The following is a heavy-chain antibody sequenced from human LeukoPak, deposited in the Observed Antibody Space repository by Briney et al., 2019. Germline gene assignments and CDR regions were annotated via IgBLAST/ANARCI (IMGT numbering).Heavy chain of an antibody. Sequence: ASVEVSCKVSGYTLTELSMHWVRQAPGKGLEWMGGFDPEDGETIYAQKFQGRVTMTEDTSTDTAYMELSSLRSEDTAVYYCATGRSILDYYDSSGYLWYWGQGTLVTVSS. CDR3: ATGRSILDYYDSSGYLWY. CDR2: FDPEDGET. J-gene: IGHJ4*02. CDR1: GYTLTELS. D-gene: IGHD3-22*01. V-gene: IGHV1-24*01.